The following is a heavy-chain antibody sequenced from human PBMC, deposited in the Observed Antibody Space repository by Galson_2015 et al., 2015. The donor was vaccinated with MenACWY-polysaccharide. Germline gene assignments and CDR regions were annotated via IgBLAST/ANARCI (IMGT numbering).Heavy chain of an antibody. D-gene: IGHD6-19*01. CDR2: ISSDGGDK. CDR3: VREGGGGNGWYWFDL. J-gene: IGHJ5*02. Sequence: SLRLSCAAAGFTFNIRAMHWVRQAPGKGLEWVALISSDGGDKYYAESVKGRFTISRDNHKNMVFLEMNSLRAEDTAVYYCVREGGGGNGWYWFDLWGQGTRVTVSS. CDR1: GFTFNIRA. V-gene: IGHV3-30-3*01.